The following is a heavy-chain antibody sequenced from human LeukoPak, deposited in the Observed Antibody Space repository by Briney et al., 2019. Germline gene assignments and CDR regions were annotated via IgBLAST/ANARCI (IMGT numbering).Heavy chain of an antibody. D-gene: IGHD4-11*01. V-gene: IGHV1-69*05. CDR2: ILPFFDTA. CDR1: GGSFSNSG. CDR3: AKGRSPYGWSTDYYMDV. J-gene: IGHJ6*03. Sequence: SVKVSCKASGGSFSNSGFTWVRQAPGQGLEWMGGILPFFDTANYAQKFQGRVTITTDDSTSTVYMEMSSLRSDDTATYYCAKGRSPYGWSTDYYMDVWGKETTITVSS.